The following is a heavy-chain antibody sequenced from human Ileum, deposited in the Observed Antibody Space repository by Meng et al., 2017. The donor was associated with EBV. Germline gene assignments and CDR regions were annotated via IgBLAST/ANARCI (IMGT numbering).Heavy chain of an antibody. CDR3: TRQGQAL. Sequence: VQVVDAWEFVVQPGRSLGLSSVVAELTISKQIIHWIRQAPGEGLDWVAVISSENYTYYSDSVKGRFTITRDNSANTVYLQMDNLGPQDTALYFCTRQGQALWGQGTLVTVSS. CDR1: ELTISKQI. J-gene: IGHJ4*02. CDR2: ISSENYT. V-gene: IGHV3-30*03.